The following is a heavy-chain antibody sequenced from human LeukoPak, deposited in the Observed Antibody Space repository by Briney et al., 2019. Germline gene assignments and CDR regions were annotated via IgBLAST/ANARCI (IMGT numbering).Heavy chain of an antibody. CDR1: GGSISSGHYY. CDR2: IYHDGGT. J-gene: IGHJ4*02. Sequence: SETLSLTFNVSGGSISSGHYYWSWIRQPPGKGLEWIGYIYHDGGTYYNPSLQSRVTMSIDRSKNQFSLKVTSVAAADTAVYYCARDLGIGEDSWGQGILVTVSS. V-gene: IGHV4-30-2*01. D-gene: IGHD6-13*01. CDR3: ARDLGIGEDS.